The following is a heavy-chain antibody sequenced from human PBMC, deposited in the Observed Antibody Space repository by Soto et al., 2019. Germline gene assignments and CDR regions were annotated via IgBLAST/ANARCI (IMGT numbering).Heavy chain of an antibody. J-gene: IGHJ4*02. CDR1: GDSIISDKW. Sequence: QVQLQESGPGLVKPSGTLSLTCAVSGDSIISDKWWSWVRQAPGKGLEWIGEIHHGGNSKYNPSLKSPVIISVDRPKNQFSLNLTSVTDADTAVYYCARGESQQQRDYWGQGTLVTVSS. D-gene: IGHD6-25*01. V-gene: IGHV4-4*02. CDR3: ARGESQQQRDY. CDR2: IHHGGNS.